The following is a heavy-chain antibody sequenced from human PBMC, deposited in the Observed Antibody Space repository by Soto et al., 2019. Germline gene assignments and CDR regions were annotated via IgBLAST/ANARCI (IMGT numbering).Heavy chain of an antibody. D-gene: IGHD1-26*01. J-gene: IGHJ3*02. CDR3: ASDLGSAAFDI. Sequence: PSETLSLTCTVSGGSISSYYWSWIRQPPGKGLEYIGYIYYSGSTNYNPSLKSRVTISVDTSKNQFSLKLSSVTAADTAVYYCASDLGSAAFDIWGQGTMVTVSS. V-gene: IGHV4-59*01. CDR2: IYYSGST. CDR1: GGSISSYY.